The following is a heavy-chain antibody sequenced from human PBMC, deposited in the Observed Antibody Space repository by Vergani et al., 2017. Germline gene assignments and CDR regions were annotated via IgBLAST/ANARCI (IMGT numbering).Heavy chain of an antibody. V-gene: IGHV1-69*01. CDR2: IIPIFGTA. CDR1: GGTFSSYA. Sequence: QVQLVQSGAEVKKPGSSVKVSCKASGGTFSSYAISWVRQAPGQGLEWMGGIIPIFGTANYAQKFQGRVTITADESTSTAYMERSSLRSEDTAVYYCAGDKALGRYYDSSEFDYWGQGTLVTVSS. J-gene: IGHJ4*02. CDR3: AGDKALGRYYDSSEFDY. D-gene: IGHD3-22*01.